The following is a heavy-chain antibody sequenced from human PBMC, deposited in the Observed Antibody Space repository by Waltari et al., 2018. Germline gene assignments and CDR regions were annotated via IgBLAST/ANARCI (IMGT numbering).Heavy chain of an antibody. V-gene: IGHV1-69*12. Sequence: QVQLLQSGAEVKKPGSSMEVSCKASGGTLSGYAISWVRQAPGQGLEWMGGIIPIFGTANYAQKFQGRVTITADESTSTAYMELSSLRSEDTAVYYCAREGYGGYSYYFDYWGQGTLVTVSS. D-gene: IGHD5-12*01. CDR3: AREGYGGYSYYFDY. CDR2: IIPIFGTA. CDR1: GGTLSGYA. J-gene: IGHJ4*02.